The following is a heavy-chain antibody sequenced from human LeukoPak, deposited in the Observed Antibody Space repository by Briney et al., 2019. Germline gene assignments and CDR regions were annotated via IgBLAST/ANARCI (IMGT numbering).Heavy chain of an antibody. CDR3: ARDRCEGYCTSFDS. V-gene: IGHV4-4*07. CDR1: GGSISNYY. CDR2: IHSSGST. Sequence: ASETLSLTCTVSGGSISNYYWGWIRQPAGKGLEWIGRIHSSGSTNYNPSLKSRVTISVDKSKNQFSLRLSSVIAADTAVYFCARDRCEGYCTSFDSWGQGTLVTVSS. D-gene: IGHD2-8*01. J-gene: IGHJ5*01.